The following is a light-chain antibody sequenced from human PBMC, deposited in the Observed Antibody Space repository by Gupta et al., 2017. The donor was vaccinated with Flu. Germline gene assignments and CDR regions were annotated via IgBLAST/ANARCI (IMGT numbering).Light chain of an antibody. CDR2: DAS. Sequence: EIVLTQSPATLSLSPGDRAILSCRASQSVNIYLAWYQQKPGQPPRLLMFDASKRDAGIPDRFSGSGSGKDFTLTISTREPEDFAVYYCQQHSGLPMYTFGQGTKLE. J-gene: IGKJ2*01. V-gene: IGKV3-11*01. CDR3: QQHSGLPMYT. CDR1: QSVNIY.